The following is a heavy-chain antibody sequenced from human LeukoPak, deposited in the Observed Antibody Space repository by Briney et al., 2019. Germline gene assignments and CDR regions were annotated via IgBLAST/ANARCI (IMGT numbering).Heavy chain of an antibody. J-gene: IGHJ4*02. CDR2: INPNSGGT. D-gene: IGHD3-22*01. V-gene: IGHV1-2*02. Sequence: GASVKVSCKASGYTFTGYYMHWVRQAPGQGLEWMGWINPNSGGTNYAQKFQRRVTMTRDTSTSTAYMELSRLRSDDTAVYYCARAEDYYDSSGYYVRYWGQGTLVTVSS. CDR1: GYTFTGYY. CDR3: ARAEDYYDSSGYYVRY.